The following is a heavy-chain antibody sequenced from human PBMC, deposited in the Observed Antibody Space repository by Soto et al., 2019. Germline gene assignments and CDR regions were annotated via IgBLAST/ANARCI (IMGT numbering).Heavy chain of an antibody. V-gene: IGHV4-59*08. CDR2: VHYSGST. Sequence: QVQLQESGPGLVKPSETLSLTCIVSGASVSRNYCSWIRQHPGKGLEWIGYVHYSGSTEYNPSLTSRVTISRDMSKNQFSLKLHSVTAAATAGYYCAGHWDSDVAHEELFDYWGQGTLVTVSS. J-gene: IGHJ4*02. CDR3: AGHWDSDVAHEELFDY. D-gene: IGHD1-7*01. CDR1: GASVSRNY.